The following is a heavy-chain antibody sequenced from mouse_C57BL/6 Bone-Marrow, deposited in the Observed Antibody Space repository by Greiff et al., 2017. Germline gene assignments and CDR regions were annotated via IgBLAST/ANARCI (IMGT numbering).Heavy chain of an antibody. CDR3: ARGCSSYFYAMDY. D-gene: IGHD1-1*01. CDR1: GYSITSGYD. Sequence: EVKLMESGPGMVKPSQSLSLSCTVTGYSITSGYDWHWIRHFPGNKLEWMGYISYSGSTNYNPSLKSRISITHDTSKNHFFMKLNSVTTEDSATXYCARGCSSYFYAMDYWGQGTSVTVSS. CDR2: ISYSGST. J-gene: IGHJ4*01. V-gene: IGHV3-1*01.